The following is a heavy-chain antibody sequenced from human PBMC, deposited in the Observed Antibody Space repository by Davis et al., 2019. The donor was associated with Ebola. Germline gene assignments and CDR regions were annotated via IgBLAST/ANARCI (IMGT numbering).Heavy chain of an antibody. CDR1: GGSIRSYY. J-gene: IGHJ4*02. CDR3: ARHQYCSSTSCYLVLDY. D-gene: IGHD2-2*01. V-gene: IGHV4-59*01. Sequence: MPSETLSLTCTVSGGSIRSYYWSWIPPPPRKGLEWIGYIYYSGSTNYNPSLKSRVTISVDTSKNQFSLKLSSVTAADTAVYYCARHQYCSSTSCYLVLDYWGQGTLVTVSS. CDR2: IYYSGST.